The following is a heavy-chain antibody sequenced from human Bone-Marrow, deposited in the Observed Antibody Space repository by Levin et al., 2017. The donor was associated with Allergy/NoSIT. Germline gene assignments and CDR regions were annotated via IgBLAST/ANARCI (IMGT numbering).Heavy chain of an antibody. D-gene: IGHD3-10*01. CDR3: ARLRSRGSGSPYYFDY. J-gene: IGHJ4*02. CDR2: IIPLSGAT. CDR1: EDTFNIYG. Sequence: GGSLRLSCKTSEDTFNIYGVSWVRQAPGRGLEWVGGIIPLSGATSYSQNFRGRVTITADDSSNTVYLQLNSLKSEDTADYYCARLRSRGSGSPYYFDYWGQGTLVTVSS. V-gene: IGHV1-69*01.